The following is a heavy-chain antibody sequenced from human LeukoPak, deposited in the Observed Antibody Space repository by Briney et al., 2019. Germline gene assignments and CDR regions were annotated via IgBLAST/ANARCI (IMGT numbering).Heavy chain of an antibody. D-gene: IGHD3-3*01. V-gene: IGHV3-72*01. CDR2: TRNKANSYTT. CDR3: AREYYDFWSGYYYYYYGMDV. Sequence: PGGSLRLSCAASGFTFSDHYMDWVRQAPGKELEWVGRTRNKANSYTTEYAASVKGRFTISRDDSKNSLYLQMNSLKTEDTAVYYCAREYYDFWSGYYYYYYGMDVWGQGTTVTVSS. CDR1: GFTFSDHY. J-gene: IGHJ6*02.